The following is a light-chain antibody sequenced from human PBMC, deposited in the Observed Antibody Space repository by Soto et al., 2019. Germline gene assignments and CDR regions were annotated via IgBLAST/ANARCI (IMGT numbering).Light chain of an antibody. Sequence: DIQMTESPSSLSASVGDRVSFTCQASQDISKFLNWYQHKPGQAPSVLIYGASSLQSGVPSRFSGSGSGTEFTLTISSLKPEDFETYYCQQSFSPSITFGQGTRLEIK. V-gene: IGKV1-39*01. CDR3: QQSFSPSIT. CDR1: QDISKF. J-gene: IGKJ5*01. CDR2: GAS.